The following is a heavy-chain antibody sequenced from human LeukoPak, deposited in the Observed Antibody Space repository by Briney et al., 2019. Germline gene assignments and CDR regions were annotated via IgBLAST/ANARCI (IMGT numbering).Heavy chain of an antibody. J-gene: IGHJ4*02. CDR1: GFTFSSYA. CDR3: AKSGRYCSSTSCFYFDY. V-gene: IGHV3-23*01. CDR2: ISGSGGST. Sequence: GGSLRLSCAASGFTFSSYAMSWVRQAPGKGLEWVSAISGSGGSTYYADSVKGRFTISRDNSKNTLYLQMNSLRAEDTAVYYCAKSGRYCSSTSCFYFDYWAREPWSPSPQ. D-gene: IGHD2-2*01.